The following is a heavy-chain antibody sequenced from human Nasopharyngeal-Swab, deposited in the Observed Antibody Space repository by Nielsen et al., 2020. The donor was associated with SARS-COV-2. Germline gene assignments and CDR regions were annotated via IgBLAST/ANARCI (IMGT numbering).Heavy chain of an antibody. CDR2: ISWNSGSI. J-gene: IGHJ6*03. CDR3: AKDSWDIVVVVAVPYYYYYMDV. D-gene: IGHD2-15*01. CDR1: GFTFDDYA. V-gene: IGHV3-9*01. Sequence: GGSLRLSCAASGFTFDDYAMHWVRQAPGKGLEWVSGISWNSGSIGYADSVKGRFTISRDNSKNTLYLQMNSLRAEDTAVYYCAKDSWDIVVVVAVPYYYYYMDVWGKGTTVTVSS.